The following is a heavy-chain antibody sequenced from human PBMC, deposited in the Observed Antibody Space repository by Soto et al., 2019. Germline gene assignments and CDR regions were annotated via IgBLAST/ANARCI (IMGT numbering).Heavy chain of an antibody. D-gene: IGHD7-27*01. CDR2: TIPMFGTT. CDR3: TRRGIRYHTIGHFLGIDGMDV. J-gene: IGHJ6*02. CDR1: GGTFNSYA. Sequence: QVQLVQSGAEVKKPESSVRVSCKASGGTFNSYAITWVRQAPGQGLEWMGGTIPMFGTTNYAEKFQGRVTITSDQTRHTTYMERSSLRSEDTAVYDTTRRGIRYHTIGHFLGIDGMDVSGQGTTVIVSS. V-gene: IGHV1-69*05.